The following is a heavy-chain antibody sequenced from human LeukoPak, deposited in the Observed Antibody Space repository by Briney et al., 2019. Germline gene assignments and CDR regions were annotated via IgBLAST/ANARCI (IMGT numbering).Heavy chain of an antibody. CDR1: GGSISSSSYY. J-gene: IGHJ3*02. V-gene: IGHV4-39*01. CDR2: IYYSGST. D-gene: IGHD3-22*01. Sequence: PSETLSLTCTVSGGSISSSSYYWGWIRQPPGKGLEWIGSIYYSGSTYYNPSLKSRVTISVDTSKNQFSLKLSSVTAADTAVYYCARSPGDSSGYSACPVPFDIWGQGTMVTVSS. CDR3: ARSPGDSSGYSACPVPFDI.